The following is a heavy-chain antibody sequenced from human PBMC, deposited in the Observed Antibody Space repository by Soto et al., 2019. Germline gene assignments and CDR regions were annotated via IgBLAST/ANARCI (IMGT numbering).Heavy chain of an antibody. V-gene: IGHV3-30-3*01. CDR1: GFTFSSYA. CDR3: ARGTYSSSWSLGFDY. Sequence: GGSLRLSCAASGFTFSSYAMHWVRQAPGKGLEWVAVISYDGSNKYYADSVKGRFTISRDNSKNTLYLQMNSLRAEDTAVYYCARGTYSSSWSLGFDYWGQGTLVTVSS. J-gene: IGHJ4*02. D-gene: IGHD6-13*01. CDR2: ISYDGSNK.